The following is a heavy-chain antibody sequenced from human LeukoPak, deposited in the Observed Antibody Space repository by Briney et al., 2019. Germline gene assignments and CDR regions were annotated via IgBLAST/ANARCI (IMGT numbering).Heavy chain of an antibody. D-gene: IGHD3-16*02. J-gene: IGHJ6*03. V-gene: IGHV3-9*01. CDR2: INLKSDNI. CDR1: GFSFDDYA. Sequence: GRSLSLSCAASGFSFDDYAMHWVRPAPGKGLEWVLGINLKSDNIGYADSVKGRFAIYRANAKNYLYLQMNSLIAEDTALYYCAKDHRGYYYYLDVWGKGTTVTVSS. CDR3: AKDHRGYYYYLDV.